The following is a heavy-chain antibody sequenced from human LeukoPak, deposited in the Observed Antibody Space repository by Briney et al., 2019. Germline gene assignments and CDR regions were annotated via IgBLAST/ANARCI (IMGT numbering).Heavy chain of an antibody. V-gene: IGHV3-21*01. CDR1: GFTFSTSA. Sequence: GGSLRLSCTTSGFTFSTSAMNWVRQAPGKGLEWVSSINNVGSHIYYADSVRGRFIISRDNAKNSFFLQMSNLRAEDTAVYYCARDPTHYLRYGYFDYWGQGILVTVSS. CDR2: INNVGSHI. J-gene: IGHJ4*02. D-gene: IGHD3-9*01. CDR3: ARDPTHYLRYGYFDY.